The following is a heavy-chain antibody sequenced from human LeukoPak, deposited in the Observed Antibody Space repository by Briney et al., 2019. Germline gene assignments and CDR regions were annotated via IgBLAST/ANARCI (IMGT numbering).Heavy chain of an antibody. V-gene: IGHV4-59*01. CDR3: ARETGYFDY. CDR1: GGSFSTYY. J-gene: IGHJ4*02. CDR2: IYYSGGT. Sequence: SETLSLTCTASGGSFSTYYWSWVRQPPGKGLEWIGYIYYSGGTNYNPSLKSRVTISVDTSKNQFSLKLSSVTAADAAVYYCARETGYFDYWGQGTLVTVSS. D-gene: IGHD3-10*01.